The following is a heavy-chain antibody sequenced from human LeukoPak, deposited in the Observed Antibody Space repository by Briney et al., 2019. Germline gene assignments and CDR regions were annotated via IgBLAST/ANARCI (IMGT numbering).Heavy chain of an antibody. J-gene: IGHJ6*03. Sequence: PSQTLSLTCTVSGGSISSGSYYWGWIRQPAGKGLEWIGRIYTSGSTNYNPSLKGRVTISVDTSKNQFSLKLSSVTAADTAVYYCARVTRGYSYGYPYYYYYMDVWGKGTTVTVSS. V-gene: IGHV4-61*02. CDR1: GGSISSGSYY. CDR2: IYTSGST. CDR3: ARVTRGYSYGYPYYYYYMDV. D-gene: IGHD5-18*01.